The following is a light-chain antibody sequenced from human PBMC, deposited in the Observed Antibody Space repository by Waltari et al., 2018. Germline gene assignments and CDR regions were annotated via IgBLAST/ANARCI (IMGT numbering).Light chain of an antibody. V-gene: IGLV3-25*03. J-gene: IGLJ3*02. Sequence: SYGLPQAPPVSVSPGQTARITCSGDPLPKEYAYLYQQKPGQAPVLVIYKDSERPSGIPERFSGSRAGTTVALTINGVQAEDEAEYYCQSSDSSGSYVLFGGGTKLTVL. CDR2: KDS. CDR1: PLPKEY. CDR3: QSSDSSGSYVL.